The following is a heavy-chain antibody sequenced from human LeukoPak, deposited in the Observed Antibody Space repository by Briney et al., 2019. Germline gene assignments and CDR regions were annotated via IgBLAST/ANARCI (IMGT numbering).Heavy chain of an antibody. V-gene: IGHV3-48*02. CDR3: ARYPSVAATGWGRWFDH. Sequence: GGSLRLSCAASGFTFSSFNMDWVRHTPGKGLEWISYISSSSSTIYYADSVKGRFTISRDNAKSSLYLQMNSLRDEDTAVYYCARYPSVAATGWGRWFDHWGQGTLVTVSS. CDR1: GFTFSSFN. J-gene: IGHJ5*02. D-gene: IGHD6-13*01. CDR2: ISSSSSTI.